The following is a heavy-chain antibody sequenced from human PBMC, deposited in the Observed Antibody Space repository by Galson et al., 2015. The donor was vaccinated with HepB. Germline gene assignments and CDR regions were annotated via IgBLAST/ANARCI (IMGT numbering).Heavy chain of an antibody. V-gene: IGHV2-5*02. Sequence: PALVKPTQTLTLTCTFSGFSLSTNGVGVGWICQPPGKALEWLALIYWDDDERYRSSLKNRLTITKDTSKNQVVLTMTNMDPVDTATYYYVHGRRESGELCNRPTCWPLYFYDHGGQGTLVTVSS. J-gene: IGHJ4*01. CDR1: GFSLSTNGVG. CDR2: IYWDDDE. D-gene: IGHD2/OR15-2a*01. CDR3: VHGRRESGELCNRPTCWPLYFYDH.